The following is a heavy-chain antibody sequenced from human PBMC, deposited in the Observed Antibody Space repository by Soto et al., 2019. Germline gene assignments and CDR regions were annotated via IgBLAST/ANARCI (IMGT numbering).Heavy chain of an antibody. V-gene: IGHV4-30-4*01. Sequence: QVQLQESGPGLVKPSQTLSLTCTVSGGSISSGDYYWSWIRQPPGRGLEWIGYIYYRGSTYYNPSLKRRFTISVDPSKNQFSLKLSSVTAADTAVYYCARGPTYYDILTGLFFDYWGQGSLVTVSS. CDR1: GGSISSGDYY. CDR2: IYYRGST. J-gene: IGHJ4*02. CDR3: ARGPTYYDILTGLFFDY. D-gene: IGHD3-9*01.